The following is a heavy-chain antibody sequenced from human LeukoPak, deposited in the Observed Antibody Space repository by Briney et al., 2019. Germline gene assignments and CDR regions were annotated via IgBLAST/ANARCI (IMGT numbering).Heavy chain of an antibody. CDR2: ISAYNGNT. D-gene: IGHD6-19*01. Sequence: GASVKVSCKASGYTFTSYGISWVRQAPGQGLEWMGWISAYNGNTNYAQKLQGRVTMTTDTSTSTAYMELRSLRSDDTAVYYCARVLYSSGWYMVDYWGQGTLVTVSS. V-gene: IGHV1-18*01. CDR1: GYTFTSYG. CDR3: ARVLYSSGWYMVDY. J-gene: IGHJ4*02.